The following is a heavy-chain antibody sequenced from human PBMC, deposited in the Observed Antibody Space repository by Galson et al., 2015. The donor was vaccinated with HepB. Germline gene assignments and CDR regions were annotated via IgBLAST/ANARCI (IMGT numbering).Heavy chain of an antibody. V-gene: IGHV1-18*01. Sequence: SVKVSCKASGYTFTSYGISWVRQAPGQGLEWMGWISAYNGNTNYAQKLQGRVTMTTDTSTSTAYMELRSLRSDDTAVYYCARLPKPPSYCSSTSCVRGLIWFDPWGQGTLVTVSS. CDR2: ISAYNGNT. J-gene: IGHJ5*02. CDR3: ARLPKPPSYCSSTSCVRGLIWFDP. D-gene: IGHD2-2*01. CDR1: GYTFTSYG.